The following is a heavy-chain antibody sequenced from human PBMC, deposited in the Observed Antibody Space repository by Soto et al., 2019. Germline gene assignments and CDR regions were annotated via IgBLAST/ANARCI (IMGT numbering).Heavy chain of an antibody. Sequence: SETLSLTCTVSGGSISSYYWSWIRQPAGKGLEWIGRIYTSGSTNYNPSLKSRVTMSVDTSKNQFSLKLSSVTAADTAVYYCAREGIAVTGTWYYYGMDVWGQGTTVTVSS. D-gene: IGHD6-19*01. CDR1: GGSISSYY. V-gene: IGHV4-4*07. CDR3: AREGIAVTGTWYYYGMDV. J-gene: IGHJ6*02. CDR2: IYTSGST.